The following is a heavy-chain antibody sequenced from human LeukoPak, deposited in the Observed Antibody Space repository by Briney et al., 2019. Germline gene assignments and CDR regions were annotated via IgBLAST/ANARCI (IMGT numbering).Heavy chain of an antibody. CDR3: ARVWGSGSYFLGRLDC. J-gene: IGHJ4*02. CDR2: IWYDGSNK. D-gene: IGHD3-10*01. CDR1: GFRFSNYG. Sequence: PGRSLRLSCTVSGFRFSNYGMHWVRQAPGKGLEWVTVIWYDGSNKYYADSVKGRFTISRDNAKNSLYLQMNSLRDEDTAVYYCARVWGSGSYFLGRLDCWGQGTLVTVSS. V-gene: IGHV3-33*01.